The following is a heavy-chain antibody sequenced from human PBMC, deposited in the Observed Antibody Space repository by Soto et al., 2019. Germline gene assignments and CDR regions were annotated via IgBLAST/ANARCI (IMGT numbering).Heavy chain of an antibody. Sequence: AGGSLRLSCAASGFTFSMYWMHWVRQAPGKGLVWVSRINNDGSSTIYADSVKGRFTISRDNSKNTLYLQMNSLTAADTAVYFCAREIVTAGGNNYFDPWGPGTLVTVSS. D-gene: IGHD2-21*02. J-gene: IGHJ5*02. V-gene: IGHV3-74*01. CDR2: INNDGSST. CDR3: AREIVTAGGNNYFDP. CDR1: GFTFSMYW.